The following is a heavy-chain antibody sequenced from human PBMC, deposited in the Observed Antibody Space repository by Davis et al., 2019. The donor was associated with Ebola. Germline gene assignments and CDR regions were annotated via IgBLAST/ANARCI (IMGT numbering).Heavy chain of an antibody. CDR3: ASGLGYSGYEPFDN. CDR2: IIPILGIA. D-gene: IGHD5-12*01. V-gene: IGHV1-69*10. CDR1: GYTFTSYY. J-gene: IGHJ4*02. Sequence: SVKVSCKASGYTFTSYYMHWVRQAPGQGLEWMGGIIPILGIANYAQKFQGRVTITADESTSTAYMELSSLRSEDTAVYYCASGLGYSGYEPFDNWGQGTLVTVSS.